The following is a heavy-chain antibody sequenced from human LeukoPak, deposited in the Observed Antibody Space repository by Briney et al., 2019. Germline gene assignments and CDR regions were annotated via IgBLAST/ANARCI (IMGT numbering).Heavy chain of an antibody. Sequence: SETLSLTCTVSGGSISSGDYYWSWIHQPAGKGLEWIGRIYTSGSTNYNPSLKSRVTISVDTSKNQFYLKLSSVTAADTAMYYCARMTEEHFYDSYYMDVWGKGTTVTVSS. CDR3: ARMTEEHFYDSYYMDV. CDR1: GGSISSGDYY. CDR2: IYTSGST. J-gene: IGHJ6*03. D-gene: IGHD3-3*01. V-gene: IGHV4-61*02.